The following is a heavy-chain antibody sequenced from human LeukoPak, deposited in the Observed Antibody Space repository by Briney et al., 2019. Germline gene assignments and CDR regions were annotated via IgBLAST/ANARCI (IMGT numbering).Heavy chain of an antibody. CDR2: ISAYNGNT. V-gene: IGHV1-18*01. CDR3: ARGIFGYSSGWYYYYGMDV. J-gene: IGHJ6*02. CDR1: GYTSTSYG. D-gene: IGHD6-19*01. Sequence: ASVKVSCKASGYTSTSYGISWVQQAPGQGLEWMGWISAYNGNTNYAQKLQGRVTMTTDTSTSTAYMELRSLRSDDTAVYYCARGIFGYSSGWYYYYGMDVWGQGTTVTVSS.